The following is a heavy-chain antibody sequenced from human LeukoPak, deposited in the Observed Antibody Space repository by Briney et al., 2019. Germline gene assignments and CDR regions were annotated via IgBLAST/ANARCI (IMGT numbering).Heavy chain of an antibody. D-gene: IGHD3-16*01. J-gene: IGHJ4*02. Sequence: ASVKVSCKASGYTFTSYYMHWVRQAPGQGLEWMGIINPSGGSTSYAQKFQGRVTMTRDMSTSTVYMELSSLRSEDTAVYYCAKDVFPVLGELLGYFDYWGQGTLVTVSS. CDR2: INPSGGST. V-gene: IGHV1-46*01. CDR3: AKDVFPVLGELLGYFDY. CDR1: GYTFTSYY.